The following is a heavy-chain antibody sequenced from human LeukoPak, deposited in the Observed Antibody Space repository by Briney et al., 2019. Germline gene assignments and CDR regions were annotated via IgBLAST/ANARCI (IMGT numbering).Heavy chain of an antibody. Sequence: GGSLRLSCAASGFTFSSYSMSWVRQAPGKGLEWVSSITTSSTYISYADSVKGRFTISRDDAKNSLYLQMNSLRAEDTAVYYCARGKYSSGWFDYWGQGTLVTVSS. D-gene: IGHD6-19*01. J-gene: IGHJ4*02. CDR3: ARGKYSSGWFDY. CDR1: GFTFSSYS. CDR2: ITTSSTYI. V-gene: IGHV3-21*01.